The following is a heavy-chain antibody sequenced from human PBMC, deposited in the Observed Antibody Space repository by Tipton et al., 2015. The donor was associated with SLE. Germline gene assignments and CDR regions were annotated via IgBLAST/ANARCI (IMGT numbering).Heavy chain of an antibody. V-gene: IGHV4-34*01. J-gene: IGHJ4*02. D-gene: IGHD3-3*01. CDR3: ARHRGLFGLVTAYYFDS. CDR1: GGSFSGYF. Sequence: TLSLTCAVYGGSFSGYFWSWIRQSPGKGLEWIGEINHSGSTNYNPSLESRLTILVDTAKNQFSLKLSSVTAADTAMYYCARHRGLFGLVTAYYFDSWSQGTLVTVSS. CDR2: INHSGST.